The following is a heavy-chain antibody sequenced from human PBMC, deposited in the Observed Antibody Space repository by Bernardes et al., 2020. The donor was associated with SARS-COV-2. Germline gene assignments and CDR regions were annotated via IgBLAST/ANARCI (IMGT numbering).Heavy chain of an antibody. CDR2: INSDGSST. J-gene: IGHJ4*02. V-gene: IGHV3-74*01. Sequence: GGSLRLFCAASGFTFSSYWMHWVRQAPGKGLVWVSRINSDGSSTSYADSVKGRFTISRDNAKNTLYLQMNSLRAEDTAVYYCARVIRSSPNVDYWGQGTLVTVSS. D-gene: IGHD6-6*01. CDR3: ARVIRSSPNVDY. CDR1: GFTFSSYW.